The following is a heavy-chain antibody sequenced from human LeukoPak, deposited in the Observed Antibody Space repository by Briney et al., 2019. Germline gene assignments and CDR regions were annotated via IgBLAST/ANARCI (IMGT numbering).Heavy chain of an antibody. CDR1: GGPINSGGHY. Sequence: PSQTLSLTCTVSGGPINSGGHYWTWIRQYAGKGLEWIGYIYYSGSLFYNPSLGSRVTISLDTSKNRFFLETTSVTAADTAVYYCARGDSYDFWSDWGQGTLVTVSS. V-gene: IGHV4-31*03. J-gene: IGHJ4*02. CDR3: ARGDSYDFWSD. CDR2: IYYSGSL. D-gene: IGHD3-3*01.